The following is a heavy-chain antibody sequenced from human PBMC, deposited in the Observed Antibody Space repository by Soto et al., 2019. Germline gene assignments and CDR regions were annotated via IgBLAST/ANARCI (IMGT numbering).Heavy chain of an antibody. CDR1: GYSISSSNW. CDR3: ARNNGVLDAFDI. J-gene: IGHJ3*02. D-gene: IGHD2-8*01. Sequence: QVQLQESGPGLVKPSDTLSHTCAVSGYSISSSNWWGWIRQPPGKGLEWIGYIYYSGSTYYNPSLKSRATMSVDTSNNQFSRKLSSVTAVDTAVYYCARNNGVLDAFDIWGQGTMVTVSS. CDR2: IYYSGST. V-gene: IGHV4-28*01.